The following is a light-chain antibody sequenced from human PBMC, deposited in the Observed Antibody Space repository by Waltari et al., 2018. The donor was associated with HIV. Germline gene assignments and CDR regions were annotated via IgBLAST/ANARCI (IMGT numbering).Light chain of an antibody. Sequence: QSVLTQPPSASGTPGQRVTISCSGSSSNIGTNTVHWYQHLPGSAPKLLLYNNKRRPSWGPDRFSASKSDTSASLAISGLLSEDEAEYYCAAWDENLNGLFGGGTKLTVL. CDR1: SSNIGTNT. V-gene: IGLV1-44*01. CDR3: AAWDENLNGL. CDR2: NNK. J-gene: IGLJ3*02.